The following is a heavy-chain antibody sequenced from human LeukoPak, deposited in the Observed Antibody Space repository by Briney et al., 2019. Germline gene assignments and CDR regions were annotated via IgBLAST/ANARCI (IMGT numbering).Heavy chain of an antibody. V-gene: IGHV3-11*06. CDR2: ISSSSSYT. D-gene: IGHD1-14*01. CDR3: ARDRGDNHFDY. Sequence: PGGSLRLSCAASGFTFSSYWMSWIRQAPGKGLEWVSYISSSSSYTSYADSVKGRFTISRDNAKNSLYLQMNSLRAEDTAVYYCARDRGDNHFDYWGQGTLVTVSS. J-gene: IGHJ4*02. CDR1: GFTFSSYW.